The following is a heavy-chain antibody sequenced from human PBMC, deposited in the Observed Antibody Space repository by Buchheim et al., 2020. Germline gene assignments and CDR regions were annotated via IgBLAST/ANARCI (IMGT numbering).Heavy chain of an antibody. J-gene: IGHJ6*03. CDR1: GYTFTSYD. Sequence: QVQLVQSGAEVKKPGASVKDSCKASGYTFTSYDINWVRQATGQGLEWMGWMNPNSGNTGYAQKFQGRVTMTRNTSISTAYMELSSLRSEDTAVYYCAVLTRTVADNYYYYYMDVWGKGTT. D-gene: IGHD4-23*01. V-gene: IGHV1-8*01. CDR2: MNPNSGNT. CDR3: AVLTRTVADNYYYYYMDV.